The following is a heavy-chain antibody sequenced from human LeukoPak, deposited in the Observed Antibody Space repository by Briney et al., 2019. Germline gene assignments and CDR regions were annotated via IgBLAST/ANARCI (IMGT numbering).Heavy chain of an antibody. CDR3: AKDFRDGYNSHFDY. CDR2: ISWNSGSI. Sequence: GGSLRLSCAASGFTFDDYAMHWVRQAPGKGLEWVSGISWNSGSIGYADSVKGRFTISRDNAKNSLYLQMNSLRAEDTALYYCAKDFRDGYNSHFDYWGQGTLVTVSS. J-gene: IGHJ4*02. CDR1: GFTFDDYA. D-gene: IGHD5-24*01. V-gene: IGHV3-9*01.